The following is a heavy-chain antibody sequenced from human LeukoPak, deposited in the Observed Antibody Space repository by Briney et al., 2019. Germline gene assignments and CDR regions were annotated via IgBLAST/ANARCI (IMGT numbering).Heavy chain of an antibody. V-gene: IGHV1-18*01. J-gene: IGHJ6*02. Sequence: ASVKVSCKASGYTFTSYGISWVRQAPGQGLEWMGWISAYNGNTNYAQKLQGRVTMTTDTSTSTAYMELRSLRSDDTAVYYCARVRQSTWPHYYYYGMDVWAKGPRSPSP. CDR3: ARVRQSTWPHYYYYGMDV. CDR1: GYTFTSYG. CDR2: ISAYNGNT.